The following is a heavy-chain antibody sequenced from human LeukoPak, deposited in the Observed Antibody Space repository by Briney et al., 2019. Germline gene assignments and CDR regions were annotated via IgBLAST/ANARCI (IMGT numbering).Heavy chain of an antibody. Sequence: GGSLRLSCSASGSTFSNYAMHWVRQAPGKGLEYVSTINTNGANTYYADSVKGRFTVSRDNPKNTLYLQMSSLRTEDTAVYHCVKSSGHGDAFDIWGQGTMVTVSS. CDR3: VKSSGHGDAFDI. D-gene: IGHD6-25*01. J-gene: IGHJ3*02. CDR2: INTNGANT. CDR1: GSTFSNYA. V-gene: IGHV3-64D*09.